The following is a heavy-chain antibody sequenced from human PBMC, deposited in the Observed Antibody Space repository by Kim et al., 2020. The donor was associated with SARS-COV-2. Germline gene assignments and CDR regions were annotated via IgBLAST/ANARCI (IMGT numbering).Heavy chain of an antibody. D-gene: IGHD1-26*01. Sequence: SETLSLTCAVYGGSFSGYYWSWIRQPPGKGLEWIGEINHSGSTNYNPSLKSRVTISVDTSKNQFSLKLSSVTAADTAVYYCARTRGYSGSPYFDYWGQGT. J-gene: IGHJ4*02. V-gene: IGHV4-34*01. CDR2: INHSGST. CDR1: GGSFSGYY. CDR3: ARTRGYSGSPYFDY.